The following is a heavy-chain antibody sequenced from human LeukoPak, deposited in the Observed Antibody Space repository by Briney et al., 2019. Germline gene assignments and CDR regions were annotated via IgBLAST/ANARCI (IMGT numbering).Heavy chain of an antibody. CDR3: ARGYCTGGSCSKYDY. CDR1: GFTFSSYS. V-gene: IGHV3-48*04. D-gene: IGHD2-15*01. Sequence: GGSLRLSCAASGFTFSSYSMTWVRQAPGKGLEWVSYISSSSSTIYYADSVKGRFTISRDNAKNSLYLQMNSLRADDTAVYYCARGYCTGGSCSKYDYWGQGTLVTVSS. CDR2: ISSSSSTI. J-gene: IGHJ4*02.